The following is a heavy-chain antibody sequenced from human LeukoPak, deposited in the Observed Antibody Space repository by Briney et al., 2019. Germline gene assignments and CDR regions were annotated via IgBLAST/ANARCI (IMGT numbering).Heavy chain of an antibody. CDR2: ISHSGGAT. CDR1: GIAFDKNA. D-gene: IGHD5-24*01. J-gene: IGHJ4*02. CDR3: ANFKGKDGIKDHFDY. V-gene: IGHV3-23*01. Sequence: GGSLRLSCAAFGIAFDKNAKSWVRQAPGKGLEWVSTISHSGGATHYADSVKGRFTISRDNSKNTVSLQMSSLRVEDTAVYYCANFKGKDGIKDHFDYWGQGTLVTVSS.